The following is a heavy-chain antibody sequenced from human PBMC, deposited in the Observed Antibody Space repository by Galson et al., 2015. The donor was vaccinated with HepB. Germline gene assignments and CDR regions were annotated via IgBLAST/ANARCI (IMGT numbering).Heavy chain of an antibody. CDR2: IYSNGGT. CDR1: RGSINNRY. J-gene: IGHJ6*02. CDR3: ARDRCLGKNCAAEKYGWDV. Sequence: SETLSLTCTVSRGSINNRYWSWIRQSAGKGLEWIGRIYSNGGTNCNPSLKSRVTMSVDTSKNQFSLNVISVTAADTAVYYCARDRCLGKNCAAEKYGWDVWAQGTTVTVSS. V-gene: IGHV4-4*07. D-gene: IGHD5/OR15-5a*01.